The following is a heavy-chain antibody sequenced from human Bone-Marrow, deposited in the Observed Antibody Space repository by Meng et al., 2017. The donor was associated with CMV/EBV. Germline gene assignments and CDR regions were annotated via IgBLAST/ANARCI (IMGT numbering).Heavy chain of an antibody. J-gene: IGHJ6*02. CDR1: VGSINSGSYY. V-gene: IGHV4-39*07. D-gene: IGHD1-26*01. CDR2: IYYSGST. Sequence: GSLRLSCTGSVGSINSGSYYWGWIRQPPGKGLEWIGSIYYSGSTYYNPSLKSRVTISVDTSKNQFSLKLSSVTAADTAVYYCASSSTTTYYYYGMDVWGQGTTVTVSS. CDR3: ASSSTTTYYYYGMDV.